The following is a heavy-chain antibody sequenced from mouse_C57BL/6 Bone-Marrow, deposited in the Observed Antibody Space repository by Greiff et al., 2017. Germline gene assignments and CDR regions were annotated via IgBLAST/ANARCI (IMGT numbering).Heavy chain of an antibody. V-gene: IGHV1-72*01. CDR3: ARGGYYGVGY. Sequence: VQVVEPGAELVKPGASVKLSCKASGYTFTSYWMHWVKQRPGRGLEWIGRIDPTSGGTKYNEKFKSKATLTVDKPSSTAYMQLSSLTSEDSAVYYCARGGYYGVGYWGEGTTLTVSS. J-gene: IGHJ2*01. CDR2: IDPTSGGT. CDR1: GYTFTSYW. D-gene: IGHD1-1*01.